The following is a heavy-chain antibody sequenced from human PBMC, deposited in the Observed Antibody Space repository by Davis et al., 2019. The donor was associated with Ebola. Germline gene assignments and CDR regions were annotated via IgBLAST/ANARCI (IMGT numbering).Heavy chain of an antibody. D-gene: IGHD5-18*01. CDR3: ASGLRGYSYGNWFDP. Sequence: PGGSLRLSCAASGFTFSTYTMNWVRQAPGKGLEWVSSITSNSYIYYADSVKGRFTISRDNAENSLYLQMNSLRAEDTAVYYCASGLRGYSYGNWFDPWGQGTLVTVSS. J-gene: IGHJ5*02. V-gene: IGHV3-21*01. CDR1: GFTFSTYT. CDR2: ITSNSYI.